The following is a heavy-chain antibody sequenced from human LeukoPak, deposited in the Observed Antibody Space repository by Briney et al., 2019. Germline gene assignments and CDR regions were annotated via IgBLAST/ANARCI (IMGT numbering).Heavy chain of an antibody. Sequence: GGSLRLSCAASGFTSSSYWVHWVRQVPGKGLVWVSRISGDGTARNYADSVKGRFTISRDDAKNTVDLQMNSLRGEDTAVYYCVRGRGSYGWFDPWGQGTLVTVSS. J-gene: IGHJ5*02. CDR3: VRGRGSYGWFDP. V-gene: IGHV3-74*01. CDR2: ISGDGTAR. D-gene: IGHD3-10*01. CDR1: GFTSSSYW.